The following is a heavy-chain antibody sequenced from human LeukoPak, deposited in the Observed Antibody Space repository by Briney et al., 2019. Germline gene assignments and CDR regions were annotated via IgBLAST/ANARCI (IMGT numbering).Heavy chain of an antibody. CDR1: GGSISSYY. V-gene: IGHV4-4*09. D-gene: IGHD1-26*01. CDR2: IYTSGST. J-gene: IGHJ4*02. Sequence: SETLSLTCAVSGGSISSYYWSWIRQPPGKGLEWIGYIYTSGSTNYNPSLKSRVTISVDTSKNQFSLKLSSVTAADTAVYYCARHRWELLYFDYWGQGTLVTVSS. CDR3: ARHRWELLYFDY.